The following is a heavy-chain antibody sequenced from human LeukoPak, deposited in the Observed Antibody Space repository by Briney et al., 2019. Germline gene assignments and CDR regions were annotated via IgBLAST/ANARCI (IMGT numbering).Heavy chain of an antibody. Sequence: GESLKISCKGSGYRFSSYWIGWVRQMPGRGLEWMGIIYPGDSDTRYSPSFQGQVTISADKSSNTAYLQWSSLKASDTAMYYCARVFGCSSTNCYPDVWGQGTTVTVSS. J-gene: IGHJ6*02. CDR3: ARVFGCSSTNCYPDV. CDR1: GYRFSSYW. V-gene: IGHV5-51*01. D-gene: IGHD2-2*01. CDR2: IYPGDSDT.